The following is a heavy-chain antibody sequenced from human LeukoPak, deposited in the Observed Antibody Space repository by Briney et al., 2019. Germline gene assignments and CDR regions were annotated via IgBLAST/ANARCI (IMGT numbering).Heavy chain of an antibody. V-gene: IGHV3-48*02. CDR3: ARDSVMGSGWYRYFQQ. D-gene: IGHD6-19*01. J-gene: IGHJ1*01. CDR1: GFTFSSYA. Sequence: PGGSLRLSCAASGFTFSSYALNWVRQAPGKGLEWVSYISSSSSTIYYADSVKGRFTISRDNAKNSLYLQMNSLRDEDTAVYYCARDSVMGSGWYRYFQQWGQGTLVTVSS. CDR2: ISSSSSTI.